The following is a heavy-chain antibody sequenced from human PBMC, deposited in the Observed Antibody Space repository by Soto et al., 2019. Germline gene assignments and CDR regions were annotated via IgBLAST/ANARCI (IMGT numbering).Heavy chain of an antibody. J-gene: IGHJ4*02. Sequence: SETLSLTCAVYGGSFSGYYWSWIRQPPGKGLEWIGEINHSGSTNYNPSLKSRVTISADTSKNQFSLKLSSVTAADTAVYYCARGLGDIVVVPAAIRLFDYWGQGTLVTVSS. V-gene: IGHV4-34*01. CDR3: ARGLGDIVVVPAAIRLFDY. CDR2: INHSGST. D-gene: IGHD2-2*02. CDR1: GGSFSGYY.